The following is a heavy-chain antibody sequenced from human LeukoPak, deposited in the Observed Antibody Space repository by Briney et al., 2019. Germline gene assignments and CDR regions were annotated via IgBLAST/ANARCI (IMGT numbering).Heavy chain of an antibody. V-gene: IGHV4-39*07. CDR3: ARDGESSWSDY. CDR2: IYYSGST. CDR1: GGSISSSSYY. J-gene: IGHJ4*02. D-gene: IGHD6-13*01. Sequence: PSETLSLTCTVSGGSISSSSYYWGWIRQPPGKGLEWIGSIYYSGSTYYNPSLKSRVTISVDTSKNQFSLKLSSVTAADTAVYYCARDGESSWSDYWGQGTLVTVSS.